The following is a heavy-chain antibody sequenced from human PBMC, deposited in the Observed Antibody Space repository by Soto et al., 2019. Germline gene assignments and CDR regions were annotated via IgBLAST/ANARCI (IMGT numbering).Heavy chain of an antibody. V-gene: IGHV1-58*01. CDR1: GFTFTSSA. Sequence: SVKVSCKASGFTFTSSAVQWVRQARGQRLEWIGWIVVGSGNTDYAQKFQERVIISRDMSTSTAYMELSSLRFEDTAVYYCAREDYSYALDVWGLGTTVTVSS. CDR2: IVVGSGNT. CDR3: AREDYSYALDV. J-gene: IGHJ6*02.